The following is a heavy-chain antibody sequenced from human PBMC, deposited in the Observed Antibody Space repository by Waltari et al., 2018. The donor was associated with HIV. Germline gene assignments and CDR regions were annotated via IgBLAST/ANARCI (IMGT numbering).Heavy chain of an antibody. CDR1: GFTFRSYW. CDR3: ARGGFYGSGSKVN. D-gene: IGHD3-10*01. V-gene: IGHV3-7*04. Sequence: EVQLVESGGGLVQPGGSLRLRWEASGFTFRSYWLTWVRPAPGKGLEWVAKIKQDGSEKYYVDSVNGRFTISRDNAENSLYLQMNSLRAEDTAVYYCARGGFYGSGSKVNWGQGTLVTVSS. CDR2: IKQDGSEK. J-gene: IGHJ4*02.